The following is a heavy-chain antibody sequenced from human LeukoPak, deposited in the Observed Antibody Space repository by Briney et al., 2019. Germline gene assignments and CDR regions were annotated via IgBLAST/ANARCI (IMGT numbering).Heavy chain of an antibody. D-gene: IGHD4-17*01. Sequence: PGGSLRLSCAASGFAFSSYEMNWVRQAPGKGLEWVSYISSSGSTIYYADSVKGRFTIPRDNAKNSLYLQMNSLRAEDTAVYYCARDSEQDYGDYYDYWGQGTLVTVSS. V-gene: IGHV3-48*03. J-gene: IGHJ4*02. CDR1: GFAFSSYE. CDR2: ISSSGSTI. CDR3: ARDSEQDYGDYYDY.